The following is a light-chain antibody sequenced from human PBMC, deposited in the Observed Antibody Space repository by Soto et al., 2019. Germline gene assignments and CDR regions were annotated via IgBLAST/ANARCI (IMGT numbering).Light chain of an antibody. CDR1: SSDVGSYNL. V-gene: IGLV2-23*02. CDR3: CSYAGSSTPYV. Sequence: QSVLTQPASVSGSPGQSITISCTGTSSDVGSYNLVSWYQQHPGKAPKLMIYEVSKRPSGVSNRFSGSKSGNTASLTISGLQAEDEADYYCCSYAGSSTPYVFETGTKVTVL. J-gene: IGLJ1*01. CDR2: EVS.